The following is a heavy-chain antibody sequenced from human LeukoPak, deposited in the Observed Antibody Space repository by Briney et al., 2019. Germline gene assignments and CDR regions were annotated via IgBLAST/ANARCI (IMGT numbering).Heavy chain of an antibody. V-gene: IGHV3-23*01. D-gene: IGHD6-13*01. CDR3: AKDLSDSSRVPGDY. CDR2: ISNSGDAT. Sequence: GGSLRLSCAASGFTFSNYAMSWVRQAPGKGLEWVSTISNSGDATYYADPVKGRFTISRDNSKNTLYLQMNSLRAEDTAVYYCAKDLSDSSRVPGDYWGQGTLVTVSS. J-gene: IGHJ4*02. CDR1: GFTFSNYA.